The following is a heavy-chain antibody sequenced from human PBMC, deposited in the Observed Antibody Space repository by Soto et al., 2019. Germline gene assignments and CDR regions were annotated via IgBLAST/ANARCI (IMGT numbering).Heavy chain of an antibody. CDR2: IIPIFGTA. CDR3: ARNSNWFDP. J-gene: IGHJ5*02. V-gene: IGHV1-69*13. Sequence: SGPTLVNPPASVKVSCKASGCTFSSYAISWVRQAPGQGLEWMGGIIPIFGTANYAQRFQGRVTITADESTSTAYMELSSLRSEDTAVYYCARNSNWFDPWGQGTLVTVSS. CDR1: GCTFSSYA.